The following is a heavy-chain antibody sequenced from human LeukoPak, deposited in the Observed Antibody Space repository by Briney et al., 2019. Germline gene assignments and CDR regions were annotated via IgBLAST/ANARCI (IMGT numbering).Heavy chain of an antibody. CDR1: GFTFTNAG. D-gene: IGHD5-18*01. CDR2: ISHDGTNK. CDR3: ASEDVDTGDF. Sequence: GRSLRLSCAASGFTFTNAGIHWVRLAAGKGLVWVSFISHDGTNKYYSDSVDGRFIVSRLNSQNTVYLQMNDLRPEDTATYYCASEDVDTGDFWGQGTLVTVSS. V-gene: IGHV3-30*01. J-gene: IGHJ4*02.